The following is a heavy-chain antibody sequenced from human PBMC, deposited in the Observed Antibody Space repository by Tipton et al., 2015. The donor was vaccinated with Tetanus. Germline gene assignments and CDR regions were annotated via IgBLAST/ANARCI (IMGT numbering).Heavy chain of an antibody. D-gene: IGHD1-26*01. J-gene: IGHJ6*02. CDR2: IYYSGST. CDR3: ARASGSHPSYYYYAADV. V-gene: IGHV4-59*08. CDR1: GGSISSYY. Sequence: GLVKPSETLSLTCTVSGGSISSYYWSWIRQPPGKGLEWIGYIYYSGSTNYNPSLKSRVTISVDTSKNQFSLKLSSVTAADTAVYFCARASGSHPSYYYYAADVWGQGTTVTVSS.